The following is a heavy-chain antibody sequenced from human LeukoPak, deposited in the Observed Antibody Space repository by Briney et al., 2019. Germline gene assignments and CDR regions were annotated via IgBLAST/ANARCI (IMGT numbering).Heavy chain of an antibody. V-gene: IGHV1-69*10. D-gene: IGHD3-22*01. CDR3: ARGLAYDSSGYPFDY. CDR2: IIPILGIA. J-gene: IGHJ4*02. CDR1: GGTFSSYA. Sequence: SVKVSCKASGGTFSSYAISWVRQAPGQGLEWMGRIIPILGIANYAQKFQGWVTMTRDTSISTAYMELSRLRSDDTAVYYCARGLAYDSSGYPFDYWGQGTLVTVSS.